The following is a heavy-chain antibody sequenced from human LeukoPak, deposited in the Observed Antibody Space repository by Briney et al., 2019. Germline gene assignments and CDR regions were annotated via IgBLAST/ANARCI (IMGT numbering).Heavy chain of an antibody. CDR3: AKVLRWLQLRWALDY. CDR1: GFTFSDYY. D-gene: IGHD5-24*01. V-gene: IGHV3-23*01. J-gene: IGHJ4*02. CDR2: ISGSGGST. Sequence: GGSLRLSCAASGFTFSDYYMSWVRQAPGKGLEWVSAISGSGGSTYYADSVKGRFTISRDNSKNTLYLQMNSLRAEDTAVYYCAKVLRWLQLRWALDYWGQGTLVTVSS.